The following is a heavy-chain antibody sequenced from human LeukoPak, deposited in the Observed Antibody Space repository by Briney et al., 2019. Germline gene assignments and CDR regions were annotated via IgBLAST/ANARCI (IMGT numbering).Heavy chain of an antibody. D-gene: IGHD3-22*01. CDR3: AKGRITMIVVVKAAFDI. Sequence: GSLRLSCAASGFTFSSYAMSWVRQAPGKGLEWVSAISGSGGSTYYADSVKGRFTISRDNSKNTLYLQMNSLRAEDTAVYYCAKGRITMIVVVKAAFDIWGQGTMVTVSS. CDR2: ISGSGGST. V-gene: IGHV3-23*01. J-gene: IGHJ3*02. CDR1: GFTFSSYA.